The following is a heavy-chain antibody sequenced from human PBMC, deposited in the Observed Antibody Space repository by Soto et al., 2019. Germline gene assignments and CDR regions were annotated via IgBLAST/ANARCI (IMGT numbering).Heavy chain of an antibody. CDR1: GGSISSGGYY. J-gene: IGHJ4*02. Sequence: SETLSLTCTVSGGSISSGGYYWSWIRQHPGKGLEWIGYIYYSGSTYYNPSLKSRVTISVDTSKNQFSLKLSSVTAADTAVYYCAREVRWAAAMEGFDYWGQGTLVTVSS. V-gene: IGHV4-31*03. CDR2: IYYSGST. CDR3: AREVRWAAAMEGFDY. D-gene: IGHD5-18*01.